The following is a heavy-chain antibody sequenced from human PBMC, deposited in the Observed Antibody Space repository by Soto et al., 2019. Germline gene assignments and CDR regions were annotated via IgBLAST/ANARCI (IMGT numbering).Heavy chain of an antibody. Sequence: EVQLVESGGGLVQPGGSLKLSCAASGFTFSGSAMHWVRQASGKGLEWVGRIRSKANSYATAYAASVKGRFTISRDDSKNTAYLQMNSLKTEDTAVYYCTCPNYGGNLDPCCFWGQGTLVTVSS. D-gene: IGHD4-17*01. CDR3: TCPNYGGNLDPCCF. CDR1: GFTFSGSA. CDR2: IRSKANSYAT. J-gene: IGHJ4*02. V-gene: IGHV3-73*02.